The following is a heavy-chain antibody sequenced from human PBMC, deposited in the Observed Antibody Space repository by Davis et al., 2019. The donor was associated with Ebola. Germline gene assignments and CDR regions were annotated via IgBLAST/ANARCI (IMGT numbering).Heavy chain of an antibody. D-gene: IGHD3-10*01. V-gene: IGHV3-7*01. CDR1: GFTFSSYW. J-gene: IGHJ4*02. CDR2: IKQDGSEK. CDR3: ARVRVWYGD. Sequence: GESLKISCAASGFTFSSYWMSWVRQAPGKGLEWVANIKQDGSEKYYADSVKGRFTISRDNAKNTLYLQMNSLRAEDTAVYYCARVRVWYGDWGQGTLVTVSS.